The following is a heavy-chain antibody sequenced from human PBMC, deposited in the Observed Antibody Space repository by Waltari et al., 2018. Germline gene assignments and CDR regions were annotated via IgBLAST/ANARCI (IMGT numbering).Heavy chain of an antibody. Sequence: QVQLQESGPGLVKSSETLSLTCTVSGGSISSYYWSWIRQPPGKGLEWIGYIYYSGSTTYNPSLKSRVTISVDTSKNQFSLKLSSVTAADTAVYYCASGLAVAGTGRYYFDYWGQGTLVTVSS. CDR2: IYYSGST. CDR1: GGSISSYY. J-gene: IGHJ4*02. CDR3: ASGLAVAGTGRYYFDY. D-gene: IGHD6-19*01. V-gene: IGHV4-59*01.